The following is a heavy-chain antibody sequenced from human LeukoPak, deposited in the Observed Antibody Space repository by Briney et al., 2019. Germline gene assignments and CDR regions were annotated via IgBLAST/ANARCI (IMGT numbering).Heavy chain of an antibody. CDR2: FDPEDGET. Sequence: GASVKVSCKVSGYTLTELSMHWVRQAPGKGLEWMGGFDPEDGETIYAQKFQGRVTMTEDTSTDTAYMELSSLRSEDTAVYYCASYSYYYDSSGYFDYWGQGTLVTVSS. CDR1: GYTLTELS. J-gene: IGHJ4*02. D-gene: IGHD3-22*01. V-gene: IGHV1-24*01. CDR3: ASYSYYYDSSGYFDY.